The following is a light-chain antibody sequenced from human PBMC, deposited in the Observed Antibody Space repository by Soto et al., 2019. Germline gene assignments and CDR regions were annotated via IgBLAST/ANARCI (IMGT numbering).Light chain of an antibody. CDR1: SSDVGGYEY. J-gene: IGLJ2*01. CDR3: SSYAGSNNLHVL. CDR2: EVI. V-gene: IGLV2-8*01. Sequence: QSALTQPPSASGSPGQSVTISCTGSSSDVGGYEYVSWYQQHPGKAPKLIIYEVIKRPSGVPDRFSGSKSGNTASLTVSGLQAEDEADYYCSSYAGSNNLHVLFGGGTQLTVL.